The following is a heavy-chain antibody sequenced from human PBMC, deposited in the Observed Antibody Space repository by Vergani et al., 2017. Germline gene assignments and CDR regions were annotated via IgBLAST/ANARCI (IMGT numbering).Heavy chain of an antibody. V-gene: IGHV1-2*02. J-gene: IGHJ5*02. D-gene: IGHD3-10*01. CDR3: ARDAYYCAGSSLQNWLDH. CDR2: INPNSGGT. Sequence: QVQLVQSGAEVKKPGASVKVSCKASGYTFTGYYMHWVRQAPGQGLEWMGWINPNSGGTNYAQKFQGRVTMTRDTSISTAYMELSRLRSDDTAVYYCARDAYYCAGSSLQNWLDHWGQGTLVTVSS. CDR1: GYTFTGYY.